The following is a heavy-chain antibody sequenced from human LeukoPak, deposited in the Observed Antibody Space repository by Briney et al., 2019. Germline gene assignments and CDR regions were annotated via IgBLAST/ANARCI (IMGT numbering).Heavy chain of an antibody. Sequence: GGSLRLSCAASGFTFSNYGMHWVRQAPGKGLEWVAVISYDGSDKYNADFVKGRFTISRDNSKNTLYLQMNSLRAEDTAVYYCAKDRRYYGNDDAFDICGQGTMVTVSS. D-gene: IGHD3-10*01. CDR2: ISYDGSDK. CDR1: GFTFSNYG. CDR3: AKDRRYYGNDDAFDI. J-gene: IGHJ3*02. V-gene: IGHV3-30*18.